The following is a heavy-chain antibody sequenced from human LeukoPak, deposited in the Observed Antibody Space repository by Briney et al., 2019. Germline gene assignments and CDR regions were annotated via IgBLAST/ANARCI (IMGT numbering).Heavy chain of an antibody. CDR1: GYTFTSYG. CDR2: ISAYNGNT. J-gene: IGHJ4*02. CDR3: ARVREPYCSGGSCYRNPLDY. Sequence: ASVKVSCKASGYTFTSYGISWVRQAPGQGLEWMGWISAYNGNTNYAQKLQGRVTMTTDTSTSTAYMELRSLRSDDTAVYYCARVREPYCSGGSCYRNPLDYWGQGTLVTVSS. V-gene: IGHV1-18*01. D-gene: IGHD2-15*01.